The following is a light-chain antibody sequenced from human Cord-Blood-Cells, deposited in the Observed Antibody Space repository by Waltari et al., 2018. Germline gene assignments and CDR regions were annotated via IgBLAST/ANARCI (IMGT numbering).Light chain of an antibody. CDR1: QSVSIN. J-gene: IGKJ1*01. CDR3: QQYNNWPRWT. Sequence: EIVLTQYPATLPVSPVERATLSCRASQSVSINLAWYQQKPGQAPRLLIYGASTRATGIPARFSGSGSGTEFTLTISSLQSEDFAVYYCQQYNNWPRWTFGQGTKVEIK. V-gene: IGKV3-15*01. CDR2: GAS.